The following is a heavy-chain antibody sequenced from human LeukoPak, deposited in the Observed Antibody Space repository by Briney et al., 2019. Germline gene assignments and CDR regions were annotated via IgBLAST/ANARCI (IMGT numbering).Heavy chain of an antibody. CDR1: GGSISSYY. Sequence: SETLSLTCTVSGGSISSYYWSWIRQPAGKGLEWIGRIYTSGSTNYNPSLKSRVTMSVDTSKNQFSLKLSSVTAADTAVYYCARERFLEWLFSLDVWGKGTMVTVSS. CDR2: IYTSGST. V-gene: IGHV4-4*07. J-gene: IGHJ6*04. D-gene: IGHD3-3*01. CDR3: ARERFLEWLFSLDV.